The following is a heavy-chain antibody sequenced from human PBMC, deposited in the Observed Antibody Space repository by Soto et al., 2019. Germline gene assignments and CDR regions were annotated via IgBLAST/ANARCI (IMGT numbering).Heavy chain of an antibody. Sequence: EVQLLESGGGLVQPGGSLRLSCATSGFTFSSYAMNWVRQAPGKGLQWVSGISGSGGSTYYADSVKGRFTISRDNSKNTLYLQMNSLRAEDTAEYYCAKSSSNWKYYYDMDVWGQGTTVTVSS. J-gene: IGHJ6*02. D-gene: IGHD6-13*01. CDR2: ISGSGGST. CDR1: GFTFSSYA. CDR3: AKSSSNWKYYYDMDV. V-gene: IGHV3-23*01.